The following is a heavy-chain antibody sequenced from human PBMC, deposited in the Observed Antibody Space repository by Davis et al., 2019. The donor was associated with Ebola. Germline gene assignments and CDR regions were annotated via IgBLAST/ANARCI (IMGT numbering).Heavy chain of an antibody. J-gene: IGHJ4*02. V-gene: IGHV3-30*03. CDR2: ISYDGSNK. CDR1: GFTFSSYG. CDR3: ARIDSSGYTGLYFDY. Sequence: GGSLRLSCAASGFTFSSYGMHWVRQAPGKGLEWVAVISYDGSNKYYADSVKGRFTISRDNSKNTLYLQMNSLRAEDTAVYYCARIDSSGYTGLYFDYWGQGTLVTVSS. D-gene: IGHD3-22*01.